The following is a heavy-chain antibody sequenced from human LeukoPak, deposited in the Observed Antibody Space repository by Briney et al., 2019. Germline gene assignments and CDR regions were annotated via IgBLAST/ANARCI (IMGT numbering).Heavy chain of an antibody. Sequence: GASVKVSCKASGYTFTSYAMHWVRQAPGQRLEWMGWINAGNGNTKYSQEFQGRVTITRDTSASTAYMELSSLRSEDTAVYYCARAVGYYYGSGSLEGIDYWGQGTLVTVSS. CDR2: INAGNGNT. CDR1: GYTFTSYA. D-gene: IGHD3-10*01. V-gene: IGHV1-3*03. CDR3: ARAVGYYYGSGSLEGIDY. J-gene: IGHJ4*02.